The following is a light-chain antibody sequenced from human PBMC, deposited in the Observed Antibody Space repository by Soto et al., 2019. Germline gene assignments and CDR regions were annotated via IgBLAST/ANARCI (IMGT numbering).Light chain of an antibody. CDR3: CSYARGSTYV. V-gene: IGLV2-14*01. CDR1: ATYIDAYNY. J-gene: IGLJ1*01. Sequence: QSVLTQPSSVSGSPGQSITISCTGTATYIDAYNYVSWYLQYPGKARKLLIYGVSNRPSGASDRFSGSKSDNTASLTISGLQAGDEGDYYCCSYARGSTYVFGTGTKVTVL. CDR2: GVS.